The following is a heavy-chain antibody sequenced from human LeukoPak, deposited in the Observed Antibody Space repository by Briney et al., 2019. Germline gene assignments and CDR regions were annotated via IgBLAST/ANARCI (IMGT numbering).Heavy chain of an antibody. V-gene: IGHV3-30*02. CDR1: GFTFSSYG. J-gene: IGHJ5*02. Sequence: PGGSLRLSCAASGFTFSSYGMHWVRQAPGKGLEWVAFIRYDGSNKYYADSVKGRFTISRDNSKNTLYLQMNSLRAEDTAVYYCARQVRLLNNWFDPWGQGTLVTVSS. CDR3: ARQVRLLNNWFDP. CDR2: IRYDGSNK.